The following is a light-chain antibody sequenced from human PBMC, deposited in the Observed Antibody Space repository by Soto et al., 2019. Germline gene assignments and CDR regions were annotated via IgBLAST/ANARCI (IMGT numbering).Light chain of an antibody. V-gene: IGKV1-39*01. CDR2: AAS. Sequence: DIQMTRFPPSLLALLGTKAPFTCRASQSISSYLNWYQQKPGKAPKLLIYAASSLQSGVPSRFSGSGSGTDFTLTISSLQPEDFATYYCQQSYSTSITFGQGTRLEIK. CDR3: QQSYSTSIT. CDR1: QSISSY. J-gene: IGKJ5*01.